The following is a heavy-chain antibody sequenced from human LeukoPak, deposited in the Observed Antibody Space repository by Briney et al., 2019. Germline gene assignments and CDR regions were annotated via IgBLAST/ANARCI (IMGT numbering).Heavy chain of an antibody. CDR2: INHSGST. CDR3: ARARRLVVAATSPRSPFFDY. V-gene: IGHV4-34*01. CDR1: GGSFSGYY. D-gene: IGHD2-15*01. Sequence: SETLSLTCAVYGGSFSGYYWSWIRQPPGKGLEWIGEINHSGSTNYNPSLKSRVTISVDTSKNQFSLKLSSVTAADTAVYYCARARRLVVAATSPRSPFFDYWGQGTLVTVSS. J-gene: IGHJ4*02.